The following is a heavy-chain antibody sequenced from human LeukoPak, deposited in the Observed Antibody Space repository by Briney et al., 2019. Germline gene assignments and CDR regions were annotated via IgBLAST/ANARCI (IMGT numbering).Heavy chain of an antibody. CDR1: GFTVSSNY. V-gene: IGHV3-53*01. D-gene: IGHD5-18*01. CDR3: AKVGGQLWFPGAYYYMDV. Sequence: GGSLRLSCAASGFTVSSNYMNWARQAPGKGLEWVSVIYSGGRTYYADSVKGRFTISRDNSKNTLYLQMNSLRAEDTAVYYCAKVGGQLWFPGAYYYMDVWGKGTTVTISS. CDR2: IYSGGRT. J-gene: IGHJ6*03.